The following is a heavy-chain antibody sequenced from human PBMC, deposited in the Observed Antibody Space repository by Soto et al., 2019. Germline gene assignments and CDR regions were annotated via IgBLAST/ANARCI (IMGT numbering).Heavy chain of an antibody. CDR2: IWYDGSNK. CDR3: ARDLIVRTDGNAFDI. J-gene: IGHJ3*02. CDR1: GFTFSSYG. Sequence: GGSLRLSCAASGFTFSSYGMHWVRQAPGKGLEWVAVIWYDGSNKYYADSVKGRFTISRDNSKNTLYLQMNSLRAEDTAVYYCARDLIVRTDGNAFDIWGQGTMVTVSS. V-gene: IGHV3-33*01. D-gene: IGHD2-15*01.